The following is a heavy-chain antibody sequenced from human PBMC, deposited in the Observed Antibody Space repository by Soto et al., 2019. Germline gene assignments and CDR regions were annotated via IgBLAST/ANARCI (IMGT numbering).Heavy chain of an antibody. Sequence: GGSLRLSCAPFGFTFSNYAMNWVRQAPGKGLEWVSMITGSGGSTYYAGSVKGRFTISRDNSKNTLYLQMNSLRPEDTAVYYCAKDRGDFCSGGGCNYFYYYGMDIWGQGTKVTAP. CDR3: AKDRGDFCSGGGCNYFYYYGMDI. D-gene: IGHD2-15*01. V-gene: IGHV3-23*01. CDR1: GFTFSNYA. CDR2: ITGSGGST. J-gene: IGHJ6*02.